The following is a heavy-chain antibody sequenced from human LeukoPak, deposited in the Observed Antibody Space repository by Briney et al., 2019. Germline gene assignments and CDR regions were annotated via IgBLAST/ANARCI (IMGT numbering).Heavy chain of an antibody. D-gene: IGHD5-12*01. CDR3: ARGKKNIVALDY. Sequence: SETLSLTCTVSGGSISSYYWSWIRQPAGKGLEWIGYIYHSGSTYYNPSLKSRVTISVDRSKNQFSLKLSSVTAADTAVYYCARGKKNIVALDYWGQGTLVTVSS. J-gene: IGHJ4*02. CDR2: IYHSGST. V-gene: IGHV4-59*12. CDR1: GGSISSYY.